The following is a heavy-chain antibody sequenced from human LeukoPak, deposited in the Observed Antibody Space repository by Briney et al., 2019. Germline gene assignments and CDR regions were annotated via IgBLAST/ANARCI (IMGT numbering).Heavy chain of an antibody. CDR1: GGSISSGGYY. V-gene: IGHV4-30-2*01. CDR3: ARGKGPPGYSSSWNWFDP. D-gene: IGHD6-13*01. J-gene: IGHJ5*02. Sequence: SETLSLTCTVSGGSISSGGYYWSWIRQPPGKGLEWIGYIYHSGSTYYNPSLKSRVTISVDTSKNQFSLKLSSVTAADTAVYYCARGKGPPGYSSSWNWFDPWGQGTLVTVSS. CDR2: IYHSGST.